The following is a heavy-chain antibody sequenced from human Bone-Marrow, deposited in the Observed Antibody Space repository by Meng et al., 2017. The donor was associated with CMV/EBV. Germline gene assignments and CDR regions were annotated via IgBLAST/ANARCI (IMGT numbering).Heavy chain of an antibody. V-gene: IGHV5-51*01. CDR3: ARAYGSGSYFVNYYYGMDV. J-gene: IGHJ6*02. Sequence: GESLKISCKGSGYSFTSYWIGWVRQMPGKGLEWMGIIYPGDSDTRYSPSFQGQVTISADKSISTAYLQWSSLKASDTAMYYCARAYGSGSYFVNYYYGMDVWGQGTTVTVPS. CDR2: IYPGDSDT. D-gene: IGHD3-10*01. CDR1: GYSFTSYW.